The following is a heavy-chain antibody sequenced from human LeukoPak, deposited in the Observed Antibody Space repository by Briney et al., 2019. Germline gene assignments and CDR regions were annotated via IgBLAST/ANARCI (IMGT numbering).Heavy chain of an antibody. D-gene: IGHD3-9*01. J-gene: IGHJ4*02. V-gene: IGHV1-2*04. CDR3: ARGAAVLRYFDWLLFRGIDY. CDR1: GYTFTGYY. CDR2: INPNSGGT. Sequence: ASVKVSCKASGYTFTGYYMHWVRQAPGQGLEWVGWINPNSGGTNYAQKFQGWVTMTRDTSISTAYMELSRLRSDDTAVYYCARGAAVLRYFDWLLFRGIDYWGQGTLVTVSS.